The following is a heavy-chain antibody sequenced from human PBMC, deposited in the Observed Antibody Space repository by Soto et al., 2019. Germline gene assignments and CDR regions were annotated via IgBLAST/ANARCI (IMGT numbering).Heavy chain of an antibody. V-gene: IGHV4-59*01. CDR3: AKYRRTDAEGYSFDY. J-gene: IGHJ4*02. CDR2: IHYSGSA. D-gene: IGHD2-15*01. CDR1: GGSISGSY. Sequence: SETLSLTCTVSGGSISGSYWSWIRQTPGKVLEWIGYIHYSGSANYNPSLKSRVTMSVDSAKNQFSLELNSVSAADTAVYFCAKYRRTDAEGYSFDYWGQGALVTVSS.